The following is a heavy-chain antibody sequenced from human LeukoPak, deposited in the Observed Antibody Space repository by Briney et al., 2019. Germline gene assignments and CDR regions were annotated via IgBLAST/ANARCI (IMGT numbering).Heavy chain of an antibody. Sequence: SETLSLTCAVSGYSISSGYYWGWIRQPPGKGLEWIGSIYHSGSTYYNPSLKSRVTISVDSSKNQFSLKLSSVTAADTAVYYCARQGEGGRAFDIWGQGTMVTVSS. CDR2: IYHSGST. CDR1: GYSISSGYY. D-gene: IGHD1-26*01. CDR3: ARQGEGGRAFDI. V-gene: IGHV4-38-2*01. J-gene: IGHJ3*02.